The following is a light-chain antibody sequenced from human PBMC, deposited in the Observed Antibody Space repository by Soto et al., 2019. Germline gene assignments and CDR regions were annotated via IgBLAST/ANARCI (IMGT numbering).Light chain of an antibody. CDR1: SSDIGLYTY. J-gene: IGLJ1*01. Sequence: QSVLTQPASVSGSPGQSITISCAGTSSDIGLYTYVSWYQQHPGKAPKLIIYEVTYRPSGISNRFSGSRSGNTASLTISGLQAEDEADYYCSSYTSSTTLFVFGTGTKVTVL. CDR3: SSYTSSTTLFV. V-gene: IGLV2-14*01. CDR2: EVT.